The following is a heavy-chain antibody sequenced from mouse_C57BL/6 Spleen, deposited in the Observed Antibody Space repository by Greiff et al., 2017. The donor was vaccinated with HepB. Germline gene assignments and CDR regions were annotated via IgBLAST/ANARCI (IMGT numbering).Heavy chain of an antibody. CDR2: FYPGSGSI. J-gene: IGHJ1*03. V-gene: IGHV1-62-2*01. D-gene: IGHD1-1*01. CDR3: ARHEGYGSSYVWYFDV. CDR1: GYTFTEYT. Sequence: QVQLKQSGAELVKPGASVKLSCKASGYTFTEYTIHWVKQRSGQGLEWIGWFYPGSGSIKYNEKFKDKATLTADKSSSTVYMELSRLTSEDAAVYFCARHEGYGSSYVWYFDVWGTGTTVTVSS.